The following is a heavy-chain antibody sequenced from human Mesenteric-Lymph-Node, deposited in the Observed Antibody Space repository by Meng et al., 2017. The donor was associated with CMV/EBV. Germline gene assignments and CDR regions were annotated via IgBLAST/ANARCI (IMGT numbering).Heavy chain of an antibody. Sequence: YWSWIRQHPVKGLEWIGYIYYSGSTYYHPSLKSRVTISVDTSKNQFSLKLSSVTAADTAVYYCAREVGYCSSTSCYIGVGRFVYWFDPWGQGTLVTVSS. D-gene: IGHD2-2*02. V-gene: IGHV4-31*02. CDR2: IYYSGST. CDR3: AREVGYCSSTSCYIGVGRFVYWFDP. CDR1: Y. J-gene: IGHJ5*02.